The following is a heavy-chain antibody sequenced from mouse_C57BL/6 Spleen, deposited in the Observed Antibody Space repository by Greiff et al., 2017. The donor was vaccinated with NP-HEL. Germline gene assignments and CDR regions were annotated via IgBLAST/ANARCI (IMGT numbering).Heavy chain of an antibody. CDR1: GYTFTSYG. Sequence: VQLQQSGAELARPGASVKLSCKASGYTFTSYGISWVKQRTGQGLEWIGEIYPRSGNTYYNEKFKGKATLTADKSSSTAYMELRSLTSEDSAVYFCATIYGNYHDYLDYWGQGTTLTVSS. J-gene: IGHJ2*01. V-gene: IGHV1-81*01. CDR3: ATIYGNYHDYLDY. CDR2: IYPRSGNT. D-gene: IGHD2-1*01.